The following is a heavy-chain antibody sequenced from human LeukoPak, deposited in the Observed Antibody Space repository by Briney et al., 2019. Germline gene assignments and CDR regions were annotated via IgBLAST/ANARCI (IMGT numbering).Heavy chain of an antibody. J-gene: IGHJ4*02. V-gene: IGHV4-59*01. D-gene: IGHD1-26*01. Sequence: SETLSLTCTVSGGSISNYYWSWIRQPPGKGLEWIGYIYYNGTTNYSPSLRSRVAILIDTAKSHFSLRLTSVTAADTALYYCATLPKGMLGPTSFFDSWGQGALVSVSS. CDR3: ATLPKGMLGPTSFFDS. CDR1: GGSISNYY. CDR2: IYYNGTT.